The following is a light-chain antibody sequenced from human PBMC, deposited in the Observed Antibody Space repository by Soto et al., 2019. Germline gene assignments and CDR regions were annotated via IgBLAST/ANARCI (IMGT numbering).Light chain of an antibody. J-gene: IGKJ4*01. CDR2: AAS. V-gene: IGKV1-39*01. CDR1: QSISNY. CDR3: QETFSTPSFT. Sequence: ASQSISNYVNWYQQKPGKAPKLLIYAASRLQSGVPSRFSGTGSRTDFTLTISSLQPEDFATYYCQETFSTPSFTFGGGTKVDI.